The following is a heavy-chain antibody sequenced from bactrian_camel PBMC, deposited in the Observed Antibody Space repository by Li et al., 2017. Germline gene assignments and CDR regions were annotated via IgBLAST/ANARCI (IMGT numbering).Heavy chain of an antibody. CDR3: AARPVNTRACGAGGRYEFGY. D-gene: IGHD1*01. CDR1: GHSISRYY. V-gene: IGHV3S57*01. J-gene: IGHJ4*01. CDR2: IDTGGAT. Sequence: QVQLVESGGGSVQVGGSLRLSCVASGHSISRYYMGWFRQGPGKEREGVAFIDTGGATNYAYSAAGRYTISRDNANNALYLQMNSLQPEDTAVYYCAARPVNTRACGAGGRYEFGYWGQGTQVTVS.